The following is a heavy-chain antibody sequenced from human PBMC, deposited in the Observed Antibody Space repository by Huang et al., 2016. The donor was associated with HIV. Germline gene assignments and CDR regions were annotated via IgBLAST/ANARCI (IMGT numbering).Heavy chain of an antibody. CDR2: IRGYNGDT. Sequence: QVQLVQSGAEVKKPGASVKVSCEASNYNFGSHGISWVRQAPGQGLEWMGWIRGYNGDTKDAQKVQGRVTMTRGTSTRTAYMELTSLRFDDTAVYYCARSGFGVVITTTLDYYYMDVWGTGTTVTVSS. V-gene: IGHV1-18*01. D-gene: IGHD3-3*01. J-gene: IGHJ6*03. CDR1: NYNFGSHG. CDR3: ARSGFGVVITTTLDYYYMDV.